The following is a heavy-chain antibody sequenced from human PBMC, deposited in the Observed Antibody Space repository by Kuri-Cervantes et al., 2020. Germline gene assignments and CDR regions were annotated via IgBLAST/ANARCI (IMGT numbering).Heavy chain of an antibody. D-gene: IGHD5-18*01. CDR3: ARDRYRYSYGQPFDY. CDR2: ISYDGSNK. J-gene: IGHJ4*02. CDR1: GFTFSSHG. V-gene: IGHV3-30*19. Sequence: GGSLRLSCAASGFTFSSHGMHWVRQAPGKGLEWVAVISYDGSNKNYADSVKGRFTISRDNSKNTLYLQMNSLRAEDTAVYYCARDRYRYSYGQPFDYWGQGTLVTVSS.